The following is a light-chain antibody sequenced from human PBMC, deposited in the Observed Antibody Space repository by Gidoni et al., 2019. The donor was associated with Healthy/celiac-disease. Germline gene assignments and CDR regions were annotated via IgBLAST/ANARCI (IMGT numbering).Light chain of an antibody. J-gene: IGKJ3*01. CDR2: WAS. V-gene: IGKV4-1*01. Sequence: DIVMTQSPDSLAVSLGERATINCKSSQSVLYSSNNKNYLAWHQQKPGQPPKLLIYWASTRESGVPDRFIGSGSGTDFTLTISSLQAEDVAVYYCQQYYSTLLFTFXPXTKVDIK. CDR1: QSVLYSSNNKNY. CDR3: QQYYSTLLFT.